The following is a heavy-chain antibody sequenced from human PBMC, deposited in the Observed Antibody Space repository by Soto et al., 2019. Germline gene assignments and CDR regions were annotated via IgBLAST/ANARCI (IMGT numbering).Heavy chain of an antibody. CDR3: ARDLEFRDGNISHLDY. CDR1: GGTFRNHV. Sequence: VQLVQSGAEVKKPGSSVKVSCKASGGTFRNHVFNWVRQAPGQGLEWMGGIIPIIGTPNYAQKFQGRVTITADASTNTVYLEVSSLRSQDTAVYYCARDLEFRDGNISHLDYWGQGTLVTVSS. J-gene: IGHJ4*02. V-gene: IGHV1-69*01. D-gene: IGHD3-10*01. CDR2: IIPIIGTP.